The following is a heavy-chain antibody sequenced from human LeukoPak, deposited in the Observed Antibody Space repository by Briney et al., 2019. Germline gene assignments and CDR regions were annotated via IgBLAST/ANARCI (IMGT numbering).Heavy chain of an antibody. V-gene: IGHV4-34*01. D-gene: IGHD3-10*01. CDR3: ARAMVLNWFDP. CDR1: GGSFGGYY. CDR2: INHSGST. Sequence: SETLSLTCAVYGGSFGGYYWSWIRQPPGKGLEWIGEINHSGSTNYNPSLKSRVTISVDTSKNQFSLKLSSVTAADTAVYYCARAMVLNWFDPWGQGTLVTVSS. J-gene: IGHJ5*02.